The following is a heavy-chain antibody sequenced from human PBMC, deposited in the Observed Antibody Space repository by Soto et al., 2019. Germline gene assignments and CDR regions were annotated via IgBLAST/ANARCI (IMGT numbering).Heavy chain of an antibody. CDR2: IYHSGST. CDR1: GYSISSGYY. Sequence: SETLSLTCAVSGYSISSGYYWGLIRQPPGKGLEWIGSIYHSGSTYYNPSLKSRVTISVDTSKNQFSLKLSSVTAADTAVYYCARAKYYYDSSGYYSRPDFDYWGQGTLVTVPS. D-gene: IGHD3-22*01. V-gene: IGHV4-38-2*01. J-gene: IGHJ4*02. CDR3: ARAKYYYDSSGYYSRPDFDY.